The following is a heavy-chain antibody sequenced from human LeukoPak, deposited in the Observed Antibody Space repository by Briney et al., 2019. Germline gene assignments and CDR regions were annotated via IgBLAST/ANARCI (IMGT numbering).Heavy chain of an antibody. J-gene: IGHJ6*03. D-gene: IGHD2-2*01. CDR3: ARASIVVVPAAMQADDYYYMDV. V-gene: IGHV4-59*10. Sequence: PSETLSLTCAVYGGSFSGYYWSWIRQPAGKGLEWIGRIYTSGSTNYNPSLKSRVTMSVDTSKNQFSLKLSSVTAADTAVYYCARASIVVVPAAMQADDYYYMDVWGKGTTVTVSS. CDR2: IYTSGST. CDR1: GGSFSGYY.